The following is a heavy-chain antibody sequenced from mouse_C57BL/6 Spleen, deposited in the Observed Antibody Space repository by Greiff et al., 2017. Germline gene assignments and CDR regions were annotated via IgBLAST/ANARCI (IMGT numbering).Heavy chain of an antibody. Sequence: QVQLQQPGAELVKPGASVKMSCKASGYTFTSYWMPWVKQRPGQGLEWIGDIYPGSGSTNYNEKFKSKATLTVDTSSSTAYMQLSSLTSEDSAVYYCARSWGDYDIDYWGQGTTLTVSS. CDR2: IYPGSGST. D-gene: IGHD2-4*01. V-gene: IGHV1-55*01. CDR1: GYTFTSYW. J-gene: IGHJ2*01. CDR3: ARSWGDYDIDY.